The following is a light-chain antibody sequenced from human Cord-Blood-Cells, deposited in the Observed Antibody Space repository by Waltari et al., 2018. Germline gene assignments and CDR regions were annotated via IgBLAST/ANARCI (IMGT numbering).Light chain of an antibody. Sequence: AIRMTQSPSSFSASTGDRVTITCRASQGISSYLAWYQQKPGKAPTLLIYAASTLQSEVPSRFSGSGSGTDFTLTISCLQSEDFATYYCQQYYSYPFTFGPGTKVDIK. V-gene: IGKV1-8*01. CDR3: QQYYSYPFT. CDR1: QGISSY. CDR2: AAS. J-gene: IGKJ3*01.